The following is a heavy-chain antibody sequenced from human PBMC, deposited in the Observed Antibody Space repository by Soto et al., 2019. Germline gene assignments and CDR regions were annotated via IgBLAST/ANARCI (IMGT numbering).Heavy chain of an antibody. CDR2: ISGSGGRT. CDR1: GFTFSTYH. V-gene: IGHV3-23*01. CDR3: AKDHGLGYDYIWGSYRTPSFAFDI. D-gene: IGHD3-16*02. J-gene: IGHJ3*02. Sequence: PGGSLRLSCAASGFTFSTYHMDWVRQAPGKGLESIASISGSGGRTYYADSVKGRFTISRDNSKNTLYLQMNSLRAEDTAVYYCAKDHGLGYDYIWGSYRTPSFAFDIWGQGTMVTVSS.